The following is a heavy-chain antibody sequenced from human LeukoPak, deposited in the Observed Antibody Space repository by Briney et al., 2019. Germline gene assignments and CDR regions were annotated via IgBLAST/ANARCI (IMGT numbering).Heavy chain of an antibody. J-gene: IGHJ4*02. CDR1: GGSISSYY. V-gene: IGHV4-59*01. CDR3: ARGLRAGYNYGVYFDY. Sequence: SSETLSLTCTVSGGSISSYYWSWIRQPPGKGLEWIGYIYYSGSTNYNPSLESRVTISVDTSKNQFSLKLSSVTAADTAVYYCARGLRAGYNYGVYFDYWGQGTLVTVSS. CDR2: IYYSGST. D-gene: IGHD5-24*01.